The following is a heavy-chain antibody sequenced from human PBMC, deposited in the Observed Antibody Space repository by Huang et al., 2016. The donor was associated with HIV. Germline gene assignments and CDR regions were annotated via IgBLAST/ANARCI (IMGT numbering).Heavy chain of an antibody. CDR1: GGTFSSYA. J-gene: IGHJ4*02. D-gene: IGHD3-22*01. Sequence: QVQLVQSGAEVKKPGSSVKVSCKASGGTFSSYAISWVRQALGQGLEWMGGMIPIFGTANYAQKFQGRVTITAYESTSTAYMELSSLRSEDTAVYYCARARGYYDSSVSYYFDYWGQGTLVTVSS. V-gene: IGHV1-69*13. CDR3: ARARGYYDSSVSYYFDY. CDR2: MIPIFGTA.